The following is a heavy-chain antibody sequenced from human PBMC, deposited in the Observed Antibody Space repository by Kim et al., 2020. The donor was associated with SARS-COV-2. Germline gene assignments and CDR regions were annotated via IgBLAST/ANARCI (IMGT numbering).Heavy chain of an antibody. CDR3: AINALGPFYYFYY. D-gene: IGHD1-26*01. Sequence: GGSLRLSCAASGFTFDDYAMHWVRQAPGKGLEWVSGISWNSGSIGYADSVKGRFTISRDNAKNSLYLQMNSLRAEDTALYYCAINALGPFYYFYYCGQG. CDR2: ISWNSGSI. J-gene: IGHJ4*02. CDR1: GFTFDDYA. V-gene: IGHV3-9*01.